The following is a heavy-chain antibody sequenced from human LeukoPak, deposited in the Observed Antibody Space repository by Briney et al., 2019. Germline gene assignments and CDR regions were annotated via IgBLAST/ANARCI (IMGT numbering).Heavy chain of an antibody. D-gene: IGHD6-19*01. J-gene: IGHJ4*02. CDR3: ARAYSSGWPDY. CDR2: ISSSSSYI. Sequence: GGSLRLSCAASGFTFSSYSMNWVRQAPGKGLEWVSSISSSSSYIYYADSVKGRFTISRDNAKSSLYLQMNSLRAEDTAVYYCARAYSSGWPDYWGQGTLVTVSS. CDR1: GFTFSSYS. V-gene: IGHV3-21*01.